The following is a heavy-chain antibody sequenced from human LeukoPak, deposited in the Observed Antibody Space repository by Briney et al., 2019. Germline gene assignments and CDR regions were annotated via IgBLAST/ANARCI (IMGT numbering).Heavy chain of an antibody. J-gene: IGHJ4*02. D-gene: IGHD6-13*01. CDR3: ASDFSIAAAVDH. CDR1: GYTFTGFY. V-gene: IGHV1-2*02. Sequence: ASVKVSCKASGYTFTGFYMHWVRQAPGQGLEWMGWINPDSGGTNYAQKFQGRVTVTRDTSISTAYMELSRLRSDDTAVYYCASDFSIAAAVDHWGQGTLVTVSS. CDR2: INPDSGGT.